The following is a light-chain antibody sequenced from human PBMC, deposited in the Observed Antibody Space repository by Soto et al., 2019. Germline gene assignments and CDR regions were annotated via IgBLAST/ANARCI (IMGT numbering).Light chain of an antibody. CDR2: EVS. V-gene: IGLV2-14*01. CDR3: SSYSISTAYL. J-gene: IGLJ1*01. Sequence: QSALTQPASVSGSPGQSITISCTGTSSDVGGYAYVSWYQLHPGKAPKLMIFEVSNRPSGVSYRFSGSKSGNTASLTISGLQAEDEADYFCSSYSISTAYLFGTGTKVTVL. CDR1: SSDVGGYAY.